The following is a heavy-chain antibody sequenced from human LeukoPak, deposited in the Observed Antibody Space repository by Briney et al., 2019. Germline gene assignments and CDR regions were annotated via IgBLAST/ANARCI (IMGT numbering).Heavy chain of an antibody. CDR3: ARHPKVAATTFDY. Sequence: PSETLSLTCTVSGGSINNYYWSWIRQPPGKGLEWIGYIYYSGSTNYNPSLKSRVTISVDTSKNQFSLKLSSVTAADTAVYYCARHPKVAATTFDYWGQGTLVTVSS. CDR2: IYYSGST. CDR1: GGSINNYY. V-gene: IGHV4-59*08. D-gene: IGHD2-15*01. J-gene: IGHJ4*02.